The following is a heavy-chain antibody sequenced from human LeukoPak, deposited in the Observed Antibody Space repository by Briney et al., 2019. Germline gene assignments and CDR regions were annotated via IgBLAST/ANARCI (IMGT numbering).Heavy chain of an antibody. J-gene: IGHJ6*02. V-gene: IGHV3-53*01. D-gene: IGHD3-10*01. CDR3: ARLGSYYEIDV. CDR2: IYSGGSP. CDR1: GFTFSTYT. Sequence: PGGSLRLSCEASGFTFSTYTMNWVRQAPGKGLEWVSFIYSGGSPRYADSVKGRFTISRDNSKNTLYLQLDSLRAEDTAVYYCARLGSYYEIDVWGQGTTVTVSS.